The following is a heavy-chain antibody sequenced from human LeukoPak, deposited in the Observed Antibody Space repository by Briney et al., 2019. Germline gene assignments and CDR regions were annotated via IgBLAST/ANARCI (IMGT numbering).Heavy chain of an antibody. CDR2: MNPNSGNT. CDR1: GYTFTSYD. Sequence: ASVKVSCKASGYTFTSYDINWVRQATGQGLEWMGWMNPNSGNTGYAQKFQGRVTITRNTSISTAYMELSSLRSEDTAVYYCARAYDFWSPKDYWGQGTLVTVSS. CDR3: ARAYDFWSPKDY. V-gene: IGHV1-8*03. D-gene: IGHD3-3*01. J-gene: IGHJ4*02.